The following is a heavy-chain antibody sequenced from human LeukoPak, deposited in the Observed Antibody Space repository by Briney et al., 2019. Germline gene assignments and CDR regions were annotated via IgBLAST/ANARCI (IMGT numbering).Heavy chain of an antibody. V-gene: IGHV1-18*04. J-gene: IGHJ6*03. CDR2: ISAYNGNT. CDR3: ARWGPLDYYMDV. D-gene: IGHD7-27*01. Sequence: ASVKVSCKASGYTFTGYYMHWVRQAPGQGLEWMGWISAYNGNTNYAQKLQGRVTMTTDTSTSTAYMELRSLRSDDTAVYYCARWGPLDYYMDVWGKGTTVTVSS. CDR1: GYTFTGYY.